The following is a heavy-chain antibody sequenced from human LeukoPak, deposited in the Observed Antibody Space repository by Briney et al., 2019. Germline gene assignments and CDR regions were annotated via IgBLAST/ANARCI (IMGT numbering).Heavy chain of an antibody. J-gene: IGHJ4*02. D-gene: IGHD5-18*01. V-gene: IGHV4-59*01. CDR3: ARGYSYGYDY. Sequence: SETLSLTCTVSGDSISIYYWSWIRQPPGKGLEWIGYIYYSGSTNYNPSLKSRVTISVDTSKSQFSLKLSSVTAADTAVYYCARGYSYGYDYWGQGTLVTVSS. CDR1: GDSISIYY. CDR2: IYYSGST.